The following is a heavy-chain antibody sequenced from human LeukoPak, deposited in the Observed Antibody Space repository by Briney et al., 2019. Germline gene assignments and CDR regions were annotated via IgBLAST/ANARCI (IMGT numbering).Heavy chain of an antibody. V-gene: IGHV1-2*02. J-gene: IGHJ4*02. D-gene: IGHD5-12*01. CDR2: IHPNSGAT. Sequence: ASVTVSCKASGYEFTDFYIHWVRQAPGQRPEWMGWIHPNSGATNYARVFQGRVTMTRDTSISTAYMELGSLKFDDRAVYYCARLRGGFDSGDYWGQGSLVTVSS. CDR1: GYEFTDFY. CDR3: ARLRGGFDSGDY.